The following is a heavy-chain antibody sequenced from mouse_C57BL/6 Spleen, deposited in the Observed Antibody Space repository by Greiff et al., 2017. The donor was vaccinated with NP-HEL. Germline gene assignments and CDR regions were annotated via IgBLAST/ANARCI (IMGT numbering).Heavy chain of an antibody. V-gene: IGHV1-64*01. J-gene: IGHJ2*01. CDR3: AREGVLALGYGSVFDY. CDR1: GYTFTSYW. D-gene: IGHD1-1*01. CDR2: IHPNSGST. Sequence: VQLQQPGAELVKPGASVKLSCKASGYTFTSYWMHWVKQRPGQGLEWIGMIHPNSGSTNYNEKFKSKATLTVDKSSSTAYMQLSSLQSEDSAVYYRAREGVLALGYGSVFDYWGQGTTLTVSS.